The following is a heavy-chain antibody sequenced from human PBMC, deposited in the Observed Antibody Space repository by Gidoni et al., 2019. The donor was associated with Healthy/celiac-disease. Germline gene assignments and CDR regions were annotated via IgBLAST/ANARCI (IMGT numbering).Heavy chain of an antibody. J-gene: IGHJ6*03. CDR3: AKVGYGDYLDV. CDR1: GFTFDDYA. V-gene: IGHV3-9*01. Sequence: EVQLVESGGGLVQPGRSLRLSCAASGFTFDDYAMHWVRQAPGKGLEWVSGISWNSGSIGYADSVKGRLTISRDNAKNSLYLQMNSLRAEDTALYYCAKVGYGDYLDVWGQGTTVTVSS. D-gene: IGHD4-17*01. CDR2: ISWNSGSI.